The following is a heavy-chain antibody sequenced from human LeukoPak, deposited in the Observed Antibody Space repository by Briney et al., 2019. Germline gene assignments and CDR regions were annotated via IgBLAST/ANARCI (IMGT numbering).Heavy chain of an antibody. CDR3: ARQIAAADAFDI. CDR2: IWYDGSNK. CDR1: GFTFSNYG. D-gene: IGHD6-13*01. Sequence: GGSLRLSCAASGFTFSNYGMHWVRQAPGKGLEWVAVIWYDGSNKYYADSVKGRFTISRDNSKNTLYLQMNSLRAEDTAVYYCARQIAAADAFDIWGQGTMVTVSS. J-gene: IGHJ3*02. V-gene: IGHV3-33*01.